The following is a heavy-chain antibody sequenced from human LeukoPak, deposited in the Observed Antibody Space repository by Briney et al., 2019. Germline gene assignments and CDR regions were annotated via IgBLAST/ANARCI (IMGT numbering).Heavy chain of an antibody. V-gene: IGHV3-23*01. CDR1: GFTFSNYA. D-gene: IGHD3-22*01. CDR2: ISGGGGGT. CDR3: AKDQYYYDSSGHYYPGYYGMDV. Sequence: GGSLRLSCAASGFTFSNYAMSWVRQAPGKGLEWVSGISGGGGGTYFADSVKGGFTISRDNSKNTLYLQMNSLRAEDTAVYYCAKDQYYYDSSGHYYPGYYGMDVWGQGTTVTVSS. J-gene: IGHJ6*02.